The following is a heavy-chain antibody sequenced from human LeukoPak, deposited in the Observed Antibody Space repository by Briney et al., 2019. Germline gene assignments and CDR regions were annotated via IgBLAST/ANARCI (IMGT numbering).Heavy chain of an antibody. CDR2: IRSKANNYAT. V-gene: IGHV3-73*01. J-gene: IGHJ4*02. D-gene: IGHD3-22*01. CDR3: TGDNFDSSVKFDY. CDR1: GFTFSGSA. Sequence: GRSLRLSCAASGFTFSGSAVHWVRQASGKGLEWVGRIRSKANNYATAYAASVKGRFTISRDDSKNTAYLQMNSLKTEDTAVYYCTGDNFDSSVKFDYWGQGTRVTVSS.